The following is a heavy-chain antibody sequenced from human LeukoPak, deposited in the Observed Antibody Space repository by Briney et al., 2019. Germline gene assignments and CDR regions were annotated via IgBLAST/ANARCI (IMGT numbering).Heavy chain of an antibody. CDR1: GGSFSGYY. V-gene: IGHV4-34*01. CDR3: ARRASLKIGVLFDY. CDR2: INHSGST. J-gene: IGHJ4*02. D-gene: IGHD1-26*01. Sequence: SETLSLTRAVYGGSFSGYYWSWIRQPPGKGLEWIGEINHSGSTNYNPSLKSRVTISVDTSKNQFSLKLSSVTAADTAVYYCARRASLKIGVLFDYWDQGTLVTVSS.